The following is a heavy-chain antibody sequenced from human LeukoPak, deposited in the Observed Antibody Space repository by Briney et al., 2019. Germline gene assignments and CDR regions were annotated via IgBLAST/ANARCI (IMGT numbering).Heavy chain of an antibody. CDR1: GGSISSYY. Sequence: SETLSLTCTVSGGSISSYYWSWIRQPPGKGLEWIGYIYYSGSTNYNPSLKSRVTMSVDTSKNQFSLKLSSVTAADTAVYYCARHPTTVTPFDYWGQGTLVTVSS. V-gene: IGHV4-59*08. CDR3: ARHPTTVTPFDY. CDR2: IYYSGST. D-gene: IGHD4-17*01. J-gene: IGHJ4*02.